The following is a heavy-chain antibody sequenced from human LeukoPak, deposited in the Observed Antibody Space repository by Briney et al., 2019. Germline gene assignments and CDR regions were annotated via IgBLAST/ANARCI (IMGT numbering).Heavy chain of an antibody. V-gene: IGHV4-34*01. CDR1: GGSFSGSY. J-gene: IGHJ5*02. CDR3: AREPGYCTGGSCYGGWFDP. D-gene: IGHD2-15*01. CDR2: INHSGRT. Sequence: SETLSLTCAVYGGSFSGSYWSWVRQPPGKGLEWIGEINHSGRTDYNPPLKSRLTISVDTSKNQFSLKLSSVTAADTAVYYCAREPGYCTGGSCYGGWFDPWGQGTLVTVSS.